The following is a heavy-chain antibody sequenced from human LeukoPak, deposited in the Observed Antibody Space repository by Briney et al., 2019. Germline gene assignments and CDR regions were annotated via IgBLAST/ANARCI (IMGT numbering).Heavy chain of an antibody. Sequence: SETLSLTCAVSGGSISSGGYSWSWIRQPPGKRLEWIGYIYYSGSTYYNPSLKTRVTISVDTSTNQFSLKLSSVTAADTAVYYCARGPGTYWYFDLWGRGTLVTVSS. CDR2: IYYSGST. V-gene: IGHV4-30-4*07. J-gene: IGHJ2*01. D-gene: IGHD3-10*01. CDR3: ARGPGTYWYFDL. CDR1: GGSISSGGYS.